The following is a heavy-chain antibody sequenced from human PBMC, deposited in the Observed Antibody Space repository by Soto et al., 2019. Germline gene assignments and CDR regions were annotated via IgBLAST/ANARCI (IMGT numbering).Heavy chain of an antibody. J-gene: IGHJ6*02. CDR2: INHSGST. CDR1: GGSFSGYY. Sequence: QVQLQQWGAGLLKPSETLSLTCAVYGGSFSGYYWSWIRQPPGKGLEWIGEINHSGSTNYNPSLKSRVTISLDTSKNQFSLKLSSVTAADTAVYYCARSPIAAAEVDYYYYYGMDVWGQGTTVTVSS. CDR3: ARSPIAAAEVDYYYYYGMDV. D-gene: IGHD6-13*01. V-gene: IGHV4-34*01.